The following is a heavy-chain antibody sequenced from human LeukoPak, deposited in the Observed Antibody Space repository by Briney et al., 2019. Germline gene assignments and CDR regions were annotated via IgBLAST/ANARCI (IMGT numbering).Heavy chain of an antibody. Sequence: SETLSLTCTVSGGSISSYYWSWIRQPPGKGLEWIGYIYTSGSTNYNPSLKSRVTISVDTSKNQFSLKLSSVTAADTAVYYCARSGYYYDSCGYYPFDYWGQGTLVTVSS. D-gene: IGHD3-22*01. J-gene: IGHJ4*02. V-gene: IGHV4-4*09. CDR2: IYTSGST. CDR3: ARSGYYYDSCGYYPFDY. CDR1: GGSISSYY.